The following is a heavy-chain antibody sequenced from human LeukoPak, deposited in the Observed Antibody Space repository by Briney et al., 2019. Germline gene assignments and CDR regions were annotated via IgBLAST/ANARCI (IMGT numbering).Heavy chain of an antibody. V-gene: IGHV4-59*02. J-gene: IGHJ4*02. CDR1: GGSVSDYY. CDR2: IYYTGST. Sequence: SEALSLTCTVSGGSVSDYYWSWIRQSPGKGLEWIGYIYYTGSTSYNPSLRSRVTMSADTSKNQFSLKLSSVTAADTAVYYCASRKLGNDYWGQGTLVTVSS. CDR3: ASRKLGNDY. D-gene: IGHD7-27*01.